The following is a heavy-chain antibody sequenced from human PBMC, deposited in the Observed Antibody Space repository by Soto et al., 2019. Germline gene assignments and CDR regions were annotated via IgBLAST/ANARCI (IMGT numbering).Heavy chain of an antibody. CDR3: VRITIG. J-gene: IGHJ4*02. V-gene: IGHV3-23*01. CDR2: ISGSGT. CDR1: GFTLGSSA. Sequence: VSLRLSCAASGFTLGSSAMSWVRQAPGKGLEWVSAISGSGTYYADSVKGRFTISRDNSKNTLFLQMNSLRGEDTAIYYCVRITIGWGQGTLVTVSS. D-gene: IGHD3-10*01.